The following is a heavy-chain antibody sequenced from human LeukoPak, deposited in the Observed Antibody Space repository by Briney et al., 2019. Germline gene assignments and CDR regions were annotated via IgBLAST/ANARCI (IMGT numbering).Heavy chain of an antibody. Sequence: PGGSLRLSCAASGFTFSSHGMHWVRQAPDKWQERVAVIWYDGSNKYYADSVKGRFTISRDNSKNTLYLQMNSLRAEDTAVYYCARDTDDACDIWGQGTMVTVSS. CDR2: IWYDGSNK. CDR3: ARDTDDACDI. J-gene: IGHJ3*02. CDR1: GFTFSSHG. V-gene: IGHV3-33*01.